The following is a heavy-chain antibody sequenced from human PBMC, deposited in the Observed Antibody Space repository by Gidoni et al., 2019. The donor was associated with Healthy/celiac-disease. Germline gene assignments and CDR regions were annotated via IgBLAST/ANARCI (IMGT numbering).Heavy chain of an antibody. CDR2: IYTSGST. J-gene: IGHJ3*02. Sequence: QVQLQESGPGLVKPSQTLSLPCPVSGGSISSGSYYWSWIRQPAGKGLEWIGRIYTSGSTNYNPSLKSRVTISVDTSKNQFSLKLSSVTAADTAVYYCARDKGGGRAFGAFDIWGQGTMVTVSS. CDR1: GGSISSGSYY. V-gene: IGHV4-61*02. D-gene: IGHD3-3*01. CDR3: ARDKGGGRAFGAFDI.